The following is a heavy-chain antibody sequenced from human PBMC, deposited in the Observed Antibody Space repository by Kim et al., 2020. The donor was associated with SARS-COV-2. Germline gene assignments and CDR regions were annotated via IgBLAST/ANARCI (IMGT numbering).Heavy chain of an antibody. V-gene: IGHV3-23*01. CDR2: ISGSGGST. J-gene: IGHJ5*02. CDR3: AKDESALPYWWFDP. D-gene: IGHD2-8*02. Sequence: GGSLRLSCAASGFTFSSYAMSWVRQAPGKGLEWVSAISGSGGSTYYADSVKGRFTISRDNSKNTLYLQMNSRRAEDTAVYYCAKDESALPYWWFDPWGQGTLVTVSS. CDR1: GFTFSSYA.